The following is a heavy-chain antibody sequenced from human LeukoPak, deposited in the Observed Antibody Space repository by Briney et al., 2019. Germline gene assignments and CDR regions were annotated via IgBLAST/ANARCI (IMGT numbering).Heavy chain of an antibody. CDR3: VRTLEYCTSSSCPVFDY. Sequence: GESLKISCKGSGYSFTNYWIGWVRQMPGKGLEWMGIVYPGDSDTRYSPSFQGQVTISADKSISTAYLQWSSLKASDTAMYYCVRTLEYCTSSSCPVFDYWGQGTLPTVSS. CDR2: VYPGDSDT. D-gene: IGHD2-2*01. CDR1: GYSFTNYW. J-gene: IGHJ4*02. V-gene: IGHV5-51*01.